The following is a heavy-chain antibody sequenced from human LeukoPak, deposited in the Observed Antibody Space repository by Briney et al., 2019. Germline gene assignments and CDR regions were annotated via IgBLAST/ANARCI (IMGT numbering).Heavy chain of an antibody. J-gene: IGHJ4*02. CDR1: GGSISSSSYY. V-gene: IGHV4-39*01. CDR2: IYYSGST. CDR3: ARLGLAVAVAGTAISY. D-gene: IGHD6-19*01. Sequence: PSETLSLTCTVSGGSISSSSYYWGWIRQPPGKGLEWIGSIYYSGSTYYNPSLKSRVTISVDTSKNQFSLKQSSVTAADTAVYYCARLGLAVAVAGTAISYWGQGTLVTVSS.